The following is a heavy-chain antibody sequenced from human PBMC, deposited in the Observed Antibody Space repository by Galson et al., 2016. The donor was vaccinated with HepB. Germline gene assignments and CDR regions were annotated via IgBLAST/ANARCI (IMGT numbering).Heavy chain of an antibody. J-gene: IGHJ3*01. CDR1: GLSFNSFP. D-gene: IGHD4-17*01. CDR2: ISTGGSTI. Sequence: SLRLSCAASGLSFNSFPMNWVRQAPGKGLEWVAHISTGGSTIYYADSVKGRFTISRDNAKDSLYLQMNSLRDEYTAVYYCATPTLIPPVWGQGTMVTVSS. V-gene: IGHV3-48*02. CDR3: ATPTLIPPV.